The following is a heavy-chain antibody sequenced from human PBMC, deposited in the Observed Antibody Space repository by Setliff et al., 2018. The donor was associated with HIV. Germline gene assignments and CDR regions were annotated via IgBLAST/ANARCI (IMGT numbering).Heavy chain of an antibody. Sequence: PGGSLRLSCAASGFSNSALHWVRQAPGKGLEWVGRMRNKDYSYITDYAASVKGRFTISRDDLKNSLFLQMNSLKTEDTAVYYCTRNQGSSFGHGFDYWGRGTLVTVSS. CDR1: GFSNSAL. D-gene: IGHD3-3*01. V-gene: IGHV3-72*01. CDR3: TRNQGSSFGHGFDY. J-gene: IGHJ4*02. CDR2: MRNKDYSYIT.